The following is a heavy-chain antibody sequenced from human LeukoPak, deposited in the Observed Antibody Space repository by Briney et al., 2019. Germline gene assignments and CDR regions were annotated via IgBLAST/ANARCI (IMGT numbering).Heavy chain of an antibody. Sequence: GGSLRLSCAASGFSFSSYAMHSVRQAPGKGLEWVAVISYDGSKKYYADSVKGRFTISRDNSKNTLYLQMNSLRAEDTAVYYCARENYGDHYFDYWGQGTLVTVSS. D-gene: IGHD4-17*01. CDR2: ISYDGSKK. CDR1: GFSFSSYA. CDR3: ARENYGDHYFDY. J-gene: IGHJ4*02. V-gene: IGHV3-30-3*01.